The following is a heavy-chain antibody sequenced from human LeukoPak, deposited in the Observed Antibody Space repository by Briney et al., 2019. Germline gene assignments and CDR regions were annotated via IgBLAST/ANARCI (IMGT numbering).Heavy chain of an antibody. J-gene: IGHJ5*02. CDR2: INANNGNT. V-gene: IGHV1-18*01. D-gene: IGHD1-26*01. CDR1: GYTFTNYG. Sequence: ASVKVSCKASGYTFTNYGITWVRQAPGQGLEWMGWINANNGNTNYAQKLQGRVTMTTDTSTSTAYMELRSLRSDDTAVYYCARAWELLHWFDPWGQGTLVTVSS. CDR3: ARAWELLHWFDP.